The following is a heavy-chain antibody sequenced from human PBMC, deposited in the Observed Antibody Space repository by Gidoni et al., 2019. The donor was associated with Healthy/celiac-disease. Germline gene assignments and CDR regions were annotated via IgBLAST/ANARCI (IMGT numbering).Heavy chain of an antibody. D-gene: IGHD6-13*01. CDR3: ARDLIKYSTRQQLAPDY. CDR2: ISSSSSYI. J-gene: IGHJ4*02. V-gene: IGHV3-21*01. CDR1: GFTFSSYS. Sequence: EVQLVESGGGLVKPGGSLRLSCAASGFTFSSYSMNWVRQAPGKGLEWVSSISSSSSYIYYADSVKGRFTISRDNAKNSLYLQMNSLRAEDTAVYYCARDLIKYSTRQQLAPDYWGQGTLVTVSS.